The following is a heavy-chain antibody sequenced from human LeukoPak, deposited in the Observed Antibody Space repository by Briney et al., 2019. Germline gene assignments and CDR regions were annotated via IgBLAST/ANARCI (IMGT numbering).Heavy chain of an antibody. CDR1: GFSFSSYG. V-gene: IGHV3-30*02. D-gene: IGHD4-17*01. CDR2: VRYDGTFK. CDR3: AKDKDYGDPPYYYYSMDV. Sequence: PGGSLRLSCAASGFSFSSYGMHWARQAPGKGLEWVAFVRYDGTFKYSADSVKGRFTISRYNSNNTLSLQMDSLRTEDTAVYYCAKDKDYGDPPYYYYSMDVWGKGTTVTVSS. J-gene: IGHJ6*03.